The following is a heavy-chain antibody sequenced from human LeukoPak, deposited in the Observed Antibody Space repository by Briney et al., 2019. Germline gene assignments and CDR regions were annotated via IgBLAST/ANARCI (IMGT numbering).Heavy chain of an antibody. CDR2: IYYSGST. J-gene: IGHJ4*02. Sequence: SETLSLTCTVSGGSISSYYWSWIRQPPGKGLEWIGYIYYSGSTNYNPSLKSRVTILVDTSKNQFSLKLSSVTAADTAVYYCARAMDGSFDYWGQGTLVTVSS. D-gene: IGHD3-10*01. CDR3: ARAMDGSFDY. CDR1: GGSISSYY. V-gene: IGHV4-59*01.